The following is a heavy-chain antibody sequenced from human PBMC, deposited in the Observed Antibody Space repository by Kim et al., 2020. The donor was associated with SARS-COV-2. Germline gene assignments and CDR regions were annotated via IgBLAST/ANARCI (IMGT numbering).Heavy chain of an antibody. V-gene: IGHV3-23*01. D-gene: IGHD1-26*01. CDR2: ITNCGDST. Sequence: GGSLRLSCVASGFTFSDSAMSWVRQAPGNGLQWVSSITNCGDSTFYADSVKGRFTISRDNSKNTLYLQINSLRDEDTAIFYCAKHGPGGWLDPWGQGTLVTVSS. CDR3: AKHGPGGWLDP. CDR1: GFTFSDSA. J-gene: IGHJ5*02.